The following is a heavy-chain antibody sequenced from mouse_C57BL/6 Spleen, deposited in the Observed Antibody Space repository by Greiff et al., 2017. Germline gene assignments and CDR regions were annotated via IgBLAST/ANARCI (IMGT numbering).Heavy chain of an antibody. V-gene: IGHV1-15*01. D-gene: IGHD3-3*01. CDR2: IDPETGGT. Sequence: QVQLQQSGAELVRPGASVTLSCKASGYTFPDYEMHWVKQTPVHGLEWIGAIDPETGGTAYNQKFKGKAILTADKSSSTAYMELRSLTSEDSAVYYCTRRGGLSFDYWGQGTTLTVSS. CDR3: TRRGGLSFDY. CDR1: GYTFPDYE. J-gene: IGHJ2*01.